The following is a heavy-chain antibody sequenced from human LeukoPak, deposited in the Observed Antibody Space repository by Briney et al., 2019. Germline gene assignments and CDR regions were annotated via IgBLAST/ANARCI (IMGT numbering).Heavy chain of an antibody. CDR2: IKSKSGGGTS. CDR1: GFTFSNAW. CDR3: TTQDSFDI. J-gene: IGHJ3*02. Sequence: GRSLRLSCAASGFTFSNAWMTWVRQAPGKGLEWVGRIKSKSGGGTSDYAAPVKGRFTISRDDSKNTLYLQMNSLKTEDTAVYYCTTQDSFDIWGQGTMVTVSS. V-gene: IGHV3-15*01. D-gene: IGHD3-22*01.